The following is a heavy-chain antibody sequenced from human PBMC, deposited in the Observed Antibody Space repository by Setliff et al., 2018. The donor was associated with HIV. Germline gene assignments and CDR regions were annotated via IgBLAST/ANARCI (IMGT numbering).Heavy chain of an antibody. J-gene: IGHJ4*02. CDR1: GYTFTRHY. CDR2: INPNSGGT. D-gene: IGHD3-22*01. V-gene: IGHV1-2*02. Sequence: GASVKVSCKASGYTFTRHYMHWVRQAPGQGLEWMGWINPNSGGTTYAQKFQGRVTMTRDTSISTAYMEVSRLRSDDTAVYYCARGMDYYDTSGYYQYYFDYWGQGTLVTVSS. CDR3: ARGMDYYDTSGYYQYYFDY.